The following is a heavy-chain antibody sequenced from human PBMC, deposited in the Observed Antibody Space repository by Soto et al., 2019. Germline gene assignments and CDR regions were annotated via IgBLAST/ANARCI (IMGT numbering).Heavy chain of an antibody. CDR3: ARAGWAAAGADAFDI. V-gene: IGHV1-69*01. D-gene: IGHD6-13*01. Sequence: QVQLVQSGAEVKKPGSSVKVSCKASGGTFSSYAISWLRQAPVQGLEWMGGIIPIFGTANYAQKFKGRVTITADESTSKAYMELRSLRSEDTAVYYCARAGWAAAGADAFDIWGQGTMVTVSS. CDR2: IIPIFGTA. CDR1: GGTFSSYA. J-gene: IGHJ3*02.